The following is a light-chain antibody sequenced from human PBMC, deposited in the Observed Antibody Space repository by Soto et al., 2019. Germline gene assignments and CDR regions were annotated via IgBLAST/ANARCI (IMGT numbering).Light chain of an antibody. J-gene: IGLJ1*01. CDR2: EVS. CDR1: SSDVGGYNY. V-gene: IGLV2-14*01. Sequence: QSALTQPASVSGSPGQSITISCTGTSSDVGGYNYVSWYQQHPGKAPKLMIYEVSNRHSGVSNRFSGSKSGNTASLTISGLQAEDEADYYCSSYTSSSTLYVFGTGTKPTV. CDR3: SSYTSSSTLYV.